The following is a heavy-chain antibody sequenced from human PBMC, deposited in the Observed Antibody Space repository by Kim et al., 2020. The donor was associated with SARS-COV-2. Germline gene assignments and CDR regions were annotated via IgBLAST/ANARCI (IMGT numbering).Heavy chain of an antibody. D-gene: IGHD2-2*01. V-gene: IGHV3-7*01. CDR3: AREGCSSTSCYANRKVHHYYGMDV. J-gene: IGHJ6*02. CDR2: IKQDGSEK. Sequence: GGSLRLSCAASGFTFSSYWMSWVRQAPGKGLEWVANIKQDGSEKYYVDSVKGRFTISRDNAKNSLYLQMNSLRAEDTAVYYCAREGCSSTSCYANRKVHHYYGMDVWGQGTTVTVSS. CDR1: GFTFSSYW.